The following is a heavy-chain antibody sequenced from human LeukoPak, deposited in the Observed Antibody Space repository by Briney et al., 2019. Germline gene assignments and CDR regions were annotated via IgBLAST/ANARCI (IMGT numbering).Heavy chain of an antibody. V-gene: IGHV3-30-3*01. CDR2: ISYDGSNK. D-gene: IGHD3-10*01. CDR1: GFTFSSYA. Sequence: PRGSLRLSCAASGFTFSSYAMHWVRQAPGKGLEWVAVISYDGSNKYYADSVKGRFTISRDNSKNTLYLQMNSLSAEDTAVYYCATGARITMVRGVTYWGQGTLVTVSS. CDR3: ATGARITMVRGVTY. J-gene: IGHJ4*02.